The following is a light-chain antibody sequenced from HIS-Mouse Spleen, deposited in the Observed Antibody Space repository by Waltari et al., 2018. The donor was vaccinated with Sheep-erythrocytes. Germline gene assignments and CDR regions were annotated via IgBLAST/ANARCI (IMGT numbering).Light chain of an antibody. CDR3: CSYAGSYNHV. CDR1: SSDVGGYNY. Sequence: QSALTQPRSVSGSPGQSVTISCTGTSSDVGGYNYVSWYQQYPGKAPKLMIYDVSKRPSGVPDSFSGSKSGNTASLTISGLQAEDEADYYCCSYAGSYNHVFATGTKVTVL. V-gene: IGLV2-11*01. CDR2: DVS. J-gene: IGLJ1*01.